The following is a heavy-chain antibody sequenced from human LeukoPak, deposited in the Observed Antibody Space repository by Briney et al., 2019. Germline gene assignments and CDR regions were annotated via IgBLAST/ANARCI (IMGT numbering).Heavy chain of an antibody. CDR2: IWYDGSNK. CDR1: GYTFTGYY. Sequence: SCKASGYTFTGYYMHWVRQAPGKGLEWVAVIWYDGSNKYYADSVKGRFTISRDNSKNTLYLQMNSLRAEDTAVYYCARESDYYGMDVWGQGTTVTVSS. CDR3: ARESDYYGMDV. V-gene: IGHV3-33*01. J-gene: IGHJ6*02.